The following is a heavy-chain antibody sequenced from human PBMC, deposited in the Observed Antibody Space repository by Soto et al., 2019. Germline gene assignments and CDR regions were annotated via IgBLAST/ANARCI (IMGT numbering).Heavy chain of an antibody. CDR1: GFTFDDYG. V-gene: IGHV3-20*04. D-gene: IGHD5-12*01. J-gene: IGHJ6*03. CDR3: ARSGNIVATTNYYMDV. Sequence: EVQLVESGGGVVRPGGSLRLSCVASGFTFDDYGMHWVRQAPGKGLEWVSGINWNGGRTGYPGSMKGRFIISRDNAKNSLYLQMNSLRADDTALYYCARSGNIVATTNYYMDVWGNGTTVTVSS. CDR2: INWNGGRT.